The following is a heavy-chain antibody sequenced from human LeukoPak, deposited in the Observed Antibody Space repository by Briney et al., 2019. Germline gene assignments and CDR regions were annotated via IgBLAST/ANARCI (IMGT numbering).Heavy chain of an antibody. Sequence: GESLKISCKGSGYSFTSYWIGWVRQMPGKGLEWMGIIYPGDSDTRYSPSFQGQVTISADKSISTAYLQWSSLKASDTAMYYCARSPLGYTNYYYYYMDVWGKGTTVTVSS. J-gene: IGHJ6*03. CDR3: ARSPLGYTNYYYYYMDV. CDR2: IYPGDSDT. D-gene: IGHD5-24*01. V-gene: IGHV5-51*01. CDR1: GYSFTSYW.